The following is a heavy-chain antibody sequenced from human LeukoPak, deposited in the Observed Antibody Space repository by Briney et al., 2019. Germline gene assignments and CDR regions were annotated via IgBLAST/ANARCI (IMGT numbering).Heavy chain of an antibody. CDR3: TKGPHSLIAARPHFDY. CDR2: ISGSGGST. J-gene: IGHJ4*02. V-gene: IGHV3-23*01. D-gene: IGHD6-6*01. Sequence: GGSLRLSCAASGFTFSSYAMSWVRQAPGKGLEWVSAISGSGGSTYYADSVKGRFTISRDNSKNTLYLQMNSLRAEDTAVYYCTKGPHSLIAARPHFDYWGQGTLVTVSS. CDR1: GFTFSSYA.